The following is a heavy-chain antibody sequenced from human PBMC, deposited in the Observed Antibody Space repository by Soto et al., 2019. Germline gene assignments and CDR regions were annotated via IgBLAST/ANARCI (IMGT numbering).Heavy chain of an antibody. CDR1: AFTFNNYA. V-gene: IGHV3-23*01. D-gene: IGHD3-22*01. Sequence: EVQLLESGGGLVQPGGSLSLSCAASAFTFNNYAMSWVRQAPGKGLEWVSGIGGSGRTTYYADSVKGRFTISRDNSNNTLFLQMNTLRAEDTAVYYCAKSRYSDSSGDFYDYWGQGTLVTVSS. J-gene: IGHJ4*02. CDR2: IGGSGRTT. CDR3: AKSRYSDSSGDFYDY.